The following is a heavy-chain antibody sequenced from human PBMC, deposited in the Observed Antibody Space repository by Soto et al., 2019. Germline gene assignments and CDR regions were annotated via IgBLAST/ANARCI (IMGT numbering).Heavy chain of an antibody. CDR2: INSDGSST. J-gene: IGHJ6*02. CDR3: ARGDYYGSGSYFPGYLQYHYYGMDV. V-gene: IGHV3-74*01. CDR1: GFTFSSYW. D-gene: IGHD3-10*01. Sequence: GGSLRLSCAASGFTFSSYWMHWVRQAPGKGLVWVSRINSDGSSTSYADSVKGRFTISRDNAKNTLYLQMNSLRAEDTAVYYCARGDYYGSGSYFPGYLQYHYYGMDVWGQGTTVTVSS.